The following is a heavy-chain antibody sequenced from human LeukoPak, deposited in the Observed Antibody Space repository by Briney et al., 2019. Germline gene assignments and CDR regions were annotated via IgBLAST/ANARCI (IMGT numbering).Heavy chain of an antibody. CDR2: ISAYNGNT. J-gene: IGHJ4*02. CDR1: GYTFTSYG. Sequence: ASVKVSCKASGYTFTSYGISWVRQAPGQGLERMGWISAYNGNTNYAQKLQGRVTMTTDTSTSTAYMELRSLRSDDTAVYYCAREGVYYYDSSGYSPLDYWGQGTLVTVSS. CDR3: AREGVYYYDSSGYSPLDY. D-gene: IGHD3-22*01. V-gene: IGHV1-18*01.